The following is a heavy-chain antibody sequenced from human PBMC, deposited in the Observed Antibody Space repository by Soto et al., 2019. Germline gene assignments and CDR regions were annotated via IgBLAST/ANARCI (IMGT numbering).Heavy chain of an antibody. CDR3: ARAQRDIVVVVAAIAPVDYYYYYMDV. J-gene: IGHJ6*03. V-gene: IGHV4-31*03. Sequence: PSETLSLTCTVSGGPISSGGYYWSWIRQHPGKGLEWIGYIYYSGSTYYNPSLKSRVTISVDTSKNQFSLKLSSVTAADTAVYYCARAQRDIVVVVAAIAPVDYYYYYMDVWGKGTTVTVSS. CDR2: IYYSGST. D-gene: IGHD2-15*01. CDR1: GGPISSGGYY.